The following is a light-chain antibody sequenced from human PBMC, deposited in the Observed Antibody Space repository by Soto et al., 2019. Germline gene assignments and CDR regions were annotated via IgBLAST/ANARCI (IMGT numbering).Light chain of an antibody. J-gene: IGKJ4*01. CDR2: DAS. CDR3: QQRASGPPT. Sequence: EIVLTQSPATLSLSPGERATLSCRASQSVSTYLAWYQQKPGQAPRLLIYDASNRATGIPARFSGSGSGTDFTLTISSLEPEDYAVYYCQQRASGPPTFGGGTRVEIK. V-gene: IGKV3-11*01. CDR1: QSVSTY.